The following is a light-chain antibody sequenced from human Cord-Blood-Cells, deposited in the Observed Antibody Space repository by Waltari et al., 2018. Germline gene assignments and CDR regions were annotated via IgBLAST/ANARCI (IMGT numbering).Light chain of an antibody. CDR2: GAS. J-gene: IGKJ1*01. Sequence: EIVMTQSPATLSVSPGERATVPCRARQSVSSNLAWYQQKPGQAPRLLIYGASTRATGIPARFSGSGSGTEFTLTISSLQSEDFAVYYCQQYNNWPPWTFGQGTKVEIK. CDR1: QSVSSN. CDR3: QQYNNWPPWT. V-gene: IGKV3-15*01.